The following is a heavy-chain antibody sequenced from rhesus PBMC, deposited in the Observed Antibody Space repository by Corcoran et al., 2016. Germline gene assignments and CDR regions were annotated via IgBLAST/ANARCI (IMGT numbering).Heavy chain of an antibody. CDR1: GVSFRSHW. V-gene: IGHV4-80*01. Sequence: QVLLQESGPGLVQPSETLSLTCPVSGVSFRSHWWTGVSQPPGRGLEWIGEINGNTGNTNYNPYLKSRVTSSKDASKNQLSLQLNSMTAADTALYYCTRHNDSPLDSWGQGVVVTVSS. CDR2: INGNTGNT. D-gene: IGHD1-32*01. J-gene: IGHJ6*01. CDR3: TRHNDSPLDS.